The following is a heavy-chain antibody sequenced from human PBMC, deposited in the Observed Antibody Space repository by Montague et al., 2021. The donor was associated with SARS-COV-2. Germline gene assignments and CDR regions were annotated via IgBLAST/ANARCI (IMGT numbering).Heavy chain of an antibody. Sequence: SETLSLTCAVYGGSFSDYHWTWIRQSPGGGLEWIGQINYGGSTKYNPSLRCRVTISIDTSKNQFSLKLTSVTAADTAVYYCARGAPGYWGQGTLVTVSS. D-gene: IGHD1-1*01. CDR3: ARGAPGY. CDR1: GGSFSDYH. J-gene: IGHJ4*02. CDR2: INYGGST. V-gene: IGHV4-34*01.